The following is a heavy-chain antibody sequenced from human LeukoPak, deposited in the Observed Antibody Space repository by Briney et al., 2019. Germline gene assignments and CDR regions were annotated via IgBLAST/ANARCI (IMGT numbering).Heavy chain of an antibody. D-gene: IGHD2-2*01. J-gene: IGHJ4*02. V-gene: IGHV3-9*01. Sequence: GGSLRLSCAASGFTFNKYGMHWVRQAPGKGLEWVSGISWNSGSIGYADSVKGRFTISRDNAKNSLYLQMNSLRAEDTALYYCAKDIAHNLLGYCSSTSCPRFDYWGQGTLVTVSS. CDR2: ISWNSGSI. CDR3: AKDIAHNLLGYCSSTSCPRFDY. CDR1: GFTFNKYG.